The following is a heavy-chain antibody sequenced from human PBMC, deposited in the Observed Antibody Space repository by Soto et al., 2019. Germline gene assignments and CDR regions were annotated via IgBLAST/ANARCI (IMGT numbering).Heavy chain of an antibody. J-gene: IGHJ4*02. Sequence: SETLSLTCTVSGGSISSGDYYWSWVRQPPGKGLEWIGYIYYSGSTYYNPSLRSRVTISVDTSKNQFSLKLSSVTAADTAVYYCARSSSGNYFDYWGQGTLVTVSS. CDR2: IYYSGST. CDR3: ARSSSGNYFDY. CDR1: GGSISSGDYY. V-gene: IGHV4-30-4*01. D-gene: IGHD6-6*01.